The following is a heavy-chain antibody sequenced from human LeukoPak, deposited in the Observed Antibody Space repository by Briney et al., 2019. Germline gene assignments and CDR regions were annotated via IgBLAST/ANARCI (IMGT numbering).Heavy chain of an antibody. J-gene: IGHJ4*02. V-gene: IGHV1-69*04. CDR2: IIPILGIA. D-gene: IGHD3-16*02. Sequence: SVKVSCKASGGTFSSYAISWVRQAPGQGLEWMGRIIPILGIANYAQKFQGRVTITADKSTSTAYMELSSLRSEDTAVYYCATVRLYLGELSLEDYWGQGTLVTVSS. CDR3: ATVRLYLGELSLEDY. CDR1: GGTFSSYA.